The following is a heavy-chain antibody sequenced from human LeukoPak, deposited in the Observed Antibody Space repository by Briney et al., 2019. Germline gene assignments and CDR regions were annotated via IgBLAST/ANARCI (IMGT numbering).Heavy chain of an antibody. CDR1: GGSISNYY. Sequence: SETLSLTCTVSGGSISNYYWSWIRQPPGKRLEWIGYIYYSGSPNYSPSLKSRVTMSLDTSRNQFSLKLSPVTAADTAVYYCASAGHDGIGYKVCWGQGTLVTVSS. CDR3: ASAGHDGIGYKVC. D-gene: IGHD3-22*01. V-gene: IGHV4-59*01. J-gene: IGHJ4*02. CDR2: IYYSGSP.